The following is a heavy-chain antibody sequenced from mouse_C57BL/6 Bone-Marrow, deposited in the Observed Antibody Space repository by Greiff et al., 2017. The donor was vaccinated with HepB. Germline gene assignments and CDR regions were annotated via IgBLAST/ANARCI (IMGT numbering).Heavy chain of an antibody. CDR2: IYPRSGNT. CDR1: GYTFTSDG. V-gene: IGHV1-81*01. Sequence: QVQLQQSGAELARPGASVKLSCTASGYTFTSDGISWVKQRTGQGLEWIGEIYPRSGNTYYNEKFKGKATLTADKSSSTAYMELRSLTSEDSALFFYTRYSHYYSSNYLCYSMDYWGQGTSVTVSS. D-gene: IGHD1-1*01. J-gene: IGHJ4*01. CDR3: TRYSHYYSSNYLCYSMDY.